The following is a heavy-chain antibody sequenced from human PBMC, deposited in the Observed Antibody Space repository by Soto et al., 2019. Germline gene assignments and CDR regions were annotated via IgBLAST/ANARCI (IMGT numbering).Heavy chain of an antibody. Sequence: EVQLLESGGGLVQPGGSLRLSCAASGFTFSTYAMSWVRQAPGKGLEWVSDISANGGRTDYAGSVRGRFTISRDKSKNTLYLQMNSLRAEDTAVYYCARSGSGWLYYFDYWGQGTLVTVSS. CDR2: ISANGGRT. D-gene: IGHD6-19*01. V-gene: IGHV3-23*01. CDR1: GFTFSTYA. CDR3: ARSGSGWLYYFDY. J-gene: IGHJ4*02.